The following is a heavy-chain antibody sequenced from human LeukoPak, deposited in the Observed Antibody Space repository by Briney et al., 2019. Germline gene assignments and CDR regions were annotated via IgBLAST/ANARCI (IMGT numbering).Heavy chain of an antibody. V-gene: IGHV3-7*03. J-gene: IGHJ4*02. CDR3: ARGRIAPIDY. CDR2: IKQDGSEI. D-gene: IGHD6-13*01. Sequence: GGSLRLSCAASGFTFSSYWMSWVRQAPEKGLEWVANIKQDGSEIYYVDSVKGRFTIFRDNAKNSLYLQMNSLRAEDTAVYYCARGRIAPIDYWGQGTLVTVSS. CDR1: GFTFSSYW.